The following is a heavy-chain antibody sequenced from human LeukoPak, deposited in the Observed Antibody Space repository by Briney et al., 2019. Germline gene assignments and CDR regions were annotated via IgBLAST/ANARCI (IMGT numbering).Heavy chain of an antibody. CDR2: IYYSGST. V-gene: IGHV4-59*12. J-gene: IGHJ4*02. D-gene: IGHD6-13*01. Sequence: SSETLSLTCTVSGGSISSYYWSWIRQPPGKGLEWIGYIYYSGSTNYNPSLMSRVTISVDTSKNQFSLKLSSVTAADTAVYYCARPGSSSRPGFDYWGQGTLVTVSS. CDR3: ARPGSSSRPGFDY. CDR1: GGSISSYY.